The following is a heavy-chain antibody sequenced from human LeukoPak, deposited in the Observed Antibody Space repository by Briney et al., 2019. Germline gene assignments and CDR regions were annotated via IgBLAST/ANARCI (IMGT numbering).Heavy chain of an antibody. J-gene: IGHJ4*02. V-gene: IGHV3-23*01. CDR2: ISGSGGST. Sequence: GGSLRLSCAASGFTFSSYAMSWVRQAPGKGLEWVSAISGSGGSTYYADSVKGRFTISGDNSKNTLYLQMNSLRAEDTAVYYCAKYPITMVRGVIIRRGYFDYWGQGTLVTVSS. CDR1: GFTFSSYA. D-gene: IGHD3-10*01. CDR3: AKYPITMVRGVIIRRGYFDY.